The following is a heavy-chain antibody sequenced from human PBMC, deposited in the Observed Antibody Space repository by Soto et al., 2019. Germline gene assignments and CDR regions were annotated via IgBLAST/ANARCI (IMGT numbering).Heavy chain of an antibody. D-gene: IGHD5-18*01. CDR1: GGSIRSGGYY. Sequence: SETLSLTCTVSGGSIRSGGYYWSWVRQNPRRGLEWIGNIYYSGNTYYNPSLKSRLTISVDTSKNQFSPNLSSVTAADTAVYYCARDRLMATAGTARHYFGLDVWGQGTTVTVS. CDR3: ARDRLMATAGTARHYFGLDV. CDR2: IYYSGNT. J-gene: IGHJ6*02. V-gene: IGHV4-31*03.